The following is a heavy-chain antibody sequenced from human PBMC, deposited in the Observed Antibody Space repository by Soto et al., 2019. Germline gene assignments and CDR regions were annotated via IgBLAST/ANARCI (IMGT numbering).Heavy chain of an antibody. CDR2: IYYSGST. CDR3: ARHTPAISISDH. V-gene: IGHV4-39*01. D-gene: IGHD2-15*01. J-gene: IGHJ4*02. CDR1: GGSISSSSYY. Sequence: QLQLQESGPGLVKPSETLSLTCTVSGGSISSSSYYWGWIRQPPGKGLEWIGSIYYSGSTYYNPSLKSRFPISVDTSKNQCALKLSSVTAADTAVYYCARHTPAISISDHWGQGTLVTVSS.